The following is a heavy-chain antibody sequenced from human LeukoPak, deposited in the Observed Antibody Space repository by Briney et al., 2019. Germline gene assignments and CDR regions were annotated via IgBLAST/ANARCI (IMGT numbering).Heavy chain of an antibody. CDR2: IYSGGST. CDR1: GLTVSSNY. V-gene: IGHV3-53*01. J-gene: IGHJ3*02. Sequence: PGGSLRLSCAASGLTVSSNYMSWVRQAPGKGLEWVSVIYSGGSTYYADSVKGRFTISRDNSKNTLYLQMNSLRAEDTAVYYCARDGDYYGSGPKAFDIWGQGTMVTVSS. CDR3: ARDGDYYGSGPKAFDI. D-gene: IGHD3-10*01.